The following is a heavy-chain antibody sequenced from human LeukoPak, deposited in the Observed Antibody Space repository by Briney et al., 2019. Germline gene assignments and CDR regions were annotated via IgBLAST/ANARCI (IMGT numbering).Heavy chain of an antibody. V-gene: IGHV1-2*06. Sequence: ASVKVSCTASGYTFTGYYMHWVRQAPGQGLEWMGRINPNSGGTNYAQKFQGRVTMTRDTSISTAYMELSRLRSDDTAVYYCARKPCGGDCYYYFDYWGQGTLVTVSS. D-gene: IGHD2-21*02. CDR1: GYTFTGYY. CDR2: INPNSGGT. J-gene: IGHJ4*02. CDR3: ARKPCGGDCYYYFDY.